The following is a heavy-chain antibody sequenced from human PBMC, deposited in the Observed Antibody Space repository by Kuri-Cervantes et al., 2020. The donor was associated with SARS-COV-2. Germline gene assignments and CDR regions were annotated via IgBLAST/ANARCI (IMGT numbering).Heavy chain of an antibody. Sequence: GESLKISCAASGFTFSSYAMHWVRQAPGKGLEWVAVISYDGSNKYYADSVKGRFTISRDNSKNTLYLQMNRLRPEDTAVYYCTREAYNWNVGFDYWGQGTLVTVSS. CDR3: TREAYNWNVGFDY. D-gene: IGHD1-20*01. CDR1: GFTFSSYA. J-gene: IGHJ4*02. CDR2: ISYDGSNK. V-gene: IGHV3-30-3*01.